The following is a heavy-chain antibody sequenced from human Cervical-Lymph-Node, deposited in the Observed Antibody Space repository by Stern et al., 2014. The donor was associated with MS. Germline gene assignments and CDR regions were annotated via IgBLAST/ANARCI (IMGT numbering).Heavy chain of an antibody. V-gene: IGHV7-4-1*02. CDR2: INTKTGNP. CDR1: GYIFTNYA. CDR3: ARVWSRYGDYGMDV. J-gene: IGHJ6*02. D-gene: IGHD4-17*01. Sequence: QMQLVQSGSELKKPGASVKVSCKASGYIFTNYAMNWVRQAPGQGLEWMGWINTKTGNPTYAQGFTGRFVFSLDTSVSTAYLQISSLKAEDTAVYYCARVWSRYGDYGMDVWGQGTTVTVSS.